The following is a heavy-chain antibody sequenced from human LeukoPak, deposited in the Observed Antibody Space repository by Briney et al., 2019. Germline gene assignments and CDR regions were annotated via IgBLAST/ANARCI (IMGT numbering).Heavy chain of an antibody. D-gene: IGHD3-10*01. Sequence: GGSLRLSCAASGFTFSSYEMNWVRQAPGKGLEWVSYISSSGSTIYYADSVKGRFTISRDNAKNSLYLQMNSLRAEDTAVYYCARDRGWSQTYGSGTYGLDYWGQGTPVTVSS. CDR3: ARDRGWSQTYGSGTYGLDY. CDR2: ISSSGSTI. V-gene: IGHV3-48*03. CDR1: GFTFSSYE. J-gene: IGHJ4*02.